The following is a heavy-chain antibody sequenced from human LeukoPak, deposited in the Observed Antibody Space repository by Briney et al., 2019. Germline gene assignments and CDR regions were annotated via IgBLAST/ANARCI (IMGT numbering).Heavy chain of an antibody. D-gene: IGHD6-13*01. Sequence: SETLSLTCTVSGGSIGSYYWSWIRQPPGKGLECIGYFFYSGSTNYNPSLKSRVTISGDTSKNQFSLKLSSVTAADTAVYYCARHSSNWGIFVIWGRGTLVTVSS. J-gene: IGHJ1*01. CDR3: ARHSSNWGIFVI. CDR2: FFYSGST. V-gene: IGHV4-59*08. CDR1: GGSIGSYY.